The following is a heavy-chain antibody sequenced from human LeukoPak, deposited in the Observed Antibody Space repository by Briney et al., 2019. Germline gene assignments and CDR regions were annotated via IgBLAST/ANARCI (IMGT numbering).Heavy chain of an antibody. CDR1: GYTFTSYA. V-gene: IGHV1-3*03. CDR2: INAGNGNT. CDR3: ARGLFLSYSSWNWLDP. D-gene: IGHD6-19*01. J-gene: IGHJ5*02. Sequence: ASVKVSCKASGYTFTSYAMHWVRQAPGQRLEWMGWINAGNGNTKYSQEFQGRVTFTRDTSASTAYMELSSLRSEDMAVYYCARGLFLSYSSWNWLDPWGQGTLVTVSS.